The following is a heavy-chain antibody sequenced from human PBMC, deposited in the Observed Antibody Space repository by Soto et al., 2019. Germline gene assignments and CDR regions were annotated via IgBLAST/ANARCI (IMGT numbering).Heavy chain of an antibody. CDR2: IDWDDDK. V-gene: IGHV2-70*11. D-gene: IGHD2-15*01. Sequence: GSGPTLVKTPQTLALTCTFCGFSLSTSGMCVSWIRQPPGKALEWLARIDWDDDKYYSTSLKTRLTISKDTSKNQVVLTMTNMDPVDTATYYCARIQYCSGGSCYPGAFDIWGQGTMVTVSS. CDR1: GFSLSTSGMC. J-gene: IGHJ3*02. CDR3: ARIQYCSGGSCYPGAFDI.